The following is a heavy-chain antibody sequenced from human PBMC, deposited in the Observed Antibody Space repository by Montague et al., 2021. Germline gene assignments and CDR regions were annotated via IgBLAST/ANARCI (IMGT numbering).Heavy chain of an antibody. J-gene: IGHJ4*02. V-gene: IGHV4-59*08. D-gene: IGHD3-10*01. CDR3: DRRRAVRAPFDY. CDR2: IYYSGTT. Sequence: SETLSLTCTVTGGSISEFYWIWIRQSPEKGLEWIGYIYYSGTTNYNPSLKSRVTISADTSMNQFSLNLRSVTAADTAVYFCDRRRAVRAPFDYWGQGTLVTVSS. CDR1: GGSISEFY.